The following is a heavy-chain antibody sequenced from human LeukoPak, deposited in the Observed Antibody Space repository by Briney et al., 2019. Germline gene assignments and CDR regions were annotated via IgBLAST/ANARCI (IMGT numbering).Heavy chain of an antibody. CDR3: AKDDTLIEPIVVVPAAA. V-gene: IGHV3-23*01. CDR2: ISGSGGST. J-gene: IGHJ5*02. D-gene: IGHD2-2*01. CDR1: GFTFSSYA. Sequence: GGSLRLTCAASGFTFSSYAMSWVRQAPGKGLEWVSAISGSGGSTYYADSVKGRFTISRDNSKNTLYLQMNSLRAEDTAVYYCAKDDTLIEPIVVVPAAAWGQGTLVTVSS.